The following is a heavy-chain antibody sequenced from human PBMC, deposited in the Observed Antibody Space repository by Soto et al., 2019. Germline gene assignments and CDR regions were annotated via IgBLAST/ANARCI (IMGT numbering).Heavy chain of an antibody. V-gene: IGHV4-31*03. J-gene: IGHJ4*02. CDR2: IHYSGSA. D-gene: IGHD3-10*01. CDR3: ARGGFGEEGF. CDR1: GGSIRSDGYY. Sequence: QVQLQESGPGLVKPSQTLSLTCTVSGGSIRSDGYYWNWIRQHPGKGLEWIGYIHYSGSAYYNPSLKIRVTTSVDTSKNQFSLKLNSVTAADTAVYYCARGGFGEEGFWGPGTLVTVSS.